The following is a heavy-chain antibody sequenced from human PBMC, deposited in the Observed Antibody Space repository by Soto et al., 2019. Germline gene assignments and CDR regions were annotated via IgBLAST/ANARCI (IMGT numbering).Heavy chain of an antibody. CDR3: ARAGNYDFWSGYGY. V-gene: IGHV3-64*01. D-gene: IGHD3-3*01. Sequence: GGSLRLSCAASGFTFSSYAMHWVRQAPGKGLEYVSAISSNGGSTYYANSVKGRFTISRDNSKNTLYLQMGSLRSEDTAVYYCARAGNYDFWSGYGYWGQGTLVTVSS. J-gene: IGHJ4*02. CDR1: GFTFSSYA. CDR2: ISSNGGST.